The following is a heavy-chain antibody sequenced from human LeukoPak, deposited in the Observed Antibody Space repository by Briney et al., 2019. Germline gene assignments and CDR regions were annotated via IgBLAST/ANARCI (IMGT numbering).Heavy chain of an antibody. CDR1: GYTFTGYY. Sequence: ASVKVSCKASGYTFTGYYMHWVRQAPGQGLEWMGWINPNSGNTGYAQKFQGRVTMTSNISISTAYMELSSLRSEDTAVYYCARDRRLFTAVAGKGWLDPWGQGTLVTVSS. J-gene: IGHJ5*02. D-gene: IGHD6-19*01. CDR2: INPNSGNT. CDR3: ARDRRLFTAVAGKGWLDP. V-gene: IGHV1-8*02.